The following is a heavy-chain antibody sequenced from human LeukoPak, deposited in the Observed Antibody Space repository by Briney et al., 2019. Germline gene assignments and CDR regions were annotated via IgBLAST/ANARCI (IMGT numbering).Heavy chain of an antibody. D-gene: IGHD6-19*01. CDR1: GFTFSDYY. CDR2: ISSSGSTI. J-gene: IGHJ1*01. Sequence: GGSLRLSCAASGFTFSDYYMSWIRQAPGKGLEWVSYISSSGSTIYYADSVKGRFTISRDNAKNSLYLQMNSLRAEDTAVYYCAKSFSGYSSGWTYFQHWGQGTLVTVSS. CDR3: AKSFSGYSSGWTYFQH. V-gene: IGHV3-11*01.